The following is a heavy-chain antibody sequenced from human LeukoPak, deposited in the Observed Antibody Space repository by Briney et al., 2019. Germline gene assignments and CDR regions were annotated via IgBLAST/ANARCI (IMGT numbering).Heavy chain of an antibody. CDR3: ATLCSGGSCFDRYYYYMDV. Sequence: ASVKVSCKVSGYTFTELSMHWVRQAPGKGLEWMGGFDPEDGETIYAQKFQGRVTMTEDTSTDTAYMELSSLRSEDTAVYYCATLCSGGSCFDRYYYYMDVWGKGTTVTVSS. V-gene: IGHV1-24*01. CDR1: GYTFTELS. J-gene: IGHJ6*03. D-gene: IGHD2-15*01. CDR2: FDPEDGET.